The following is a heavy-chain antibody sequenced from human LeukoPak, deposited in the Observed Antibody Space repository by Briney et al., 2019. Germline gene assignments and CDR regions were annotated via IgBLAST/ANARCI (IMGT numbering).Heavy chain of an antibody. CDR1: GGSISSSSYY. CDR2: IYYSGST. Sequence: SETLSLTCTVSGGSISSSSYYWGWLRQPPGTGLEWTGSIYYSGSTYYNPSLKSRVTISVDTSKNQFSLKLSSVTAADTAVYYCARGSGYEDYWGQGTLVTVSS. V-gene: IGHV4-39*01. J-gene: IGHJ4*02. CDR3: ARGSGYEDY. D-gene: IGHD5-12*01.